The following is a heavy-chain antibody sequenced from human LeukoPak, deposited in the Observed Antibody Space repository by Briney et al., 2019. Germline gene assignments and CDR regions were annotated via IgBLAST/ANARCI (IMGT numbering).Heavy chain of an antibody. V-gene: IGHV3-30*04. J-gene: IGHJ5*02. CDR2: ISYDGSNK. Sequence: PGGSLRLSCAASAFTFSSYAMHWVRQAPGKGLEWVAVISYDGSNKYYADSVKGRFTISRDNSKNTLYLQMNSLRAEDTAVYYCAKDDSSAGLHWFDPWGQGTLVTVSS. D-gene: IGHD3-22*01. CDR1: AFTFSSYA. CDR3: AKDDSSAGLHWFDP.